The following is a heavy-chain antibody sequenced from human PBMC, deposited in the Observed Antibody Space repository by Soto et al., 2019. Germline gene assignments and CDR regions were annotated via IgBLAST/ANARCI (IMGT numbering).Heavy chain of an antibody. J-gene: IGHJ6*02. CDR2: ISYDGSNK. Sequence: QVQLVESGGGVVQPGRSLRLSCAASGFTFSSYAMHWVRQAPGKGLEWVAVISYDGSNKYYADSVKRRFTISRDNSKNTLYLQMNSLRAEDTAVYYCARVGYSSGWYEARGSDYYYYGMDVWGQGTTVTVSS. CDR3: ARVGYSSGWYEARGSDYYYYGMDV. V-gene: IGHV3-30-3*01. D-gene: IGHD6-19*01. CDR1: GFTFSSYA.